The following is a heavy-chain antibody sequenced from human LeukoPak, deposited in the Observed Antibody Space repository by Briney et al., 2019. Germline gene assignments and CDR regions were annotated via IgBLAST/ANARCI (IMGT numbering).Heavy chain of an antibody. CDR3: ARDFRVYTTGWYYFDY. CDR2: IYTSGST. J-gene: IGHJ4*02. Sequence: PSETLSLTCTVSSGSLSSGSYYWSWIRQPAGKGLEWIGRIYTSGSTGYNPPLKSRVTISIDTSKNQLSLRLTSVTAADTAMYYCARDFRVYTTGWYYFDYWGQGTLVTVSS. V-gene: IGHV4-61*02. CDR1: SGSLSSGSYY. D-gene: IGHD6-19*01.